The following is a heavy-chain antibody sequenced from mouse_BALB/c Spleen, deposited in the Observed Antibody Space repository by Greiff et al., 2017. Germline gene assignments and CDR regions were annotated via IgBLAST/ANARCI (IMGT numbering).Heavy chain of an antibody. CDR2: IDPSDSYT. V-gene: IGHV1-69*02. Sequence: QVQLQQPGAELVKPGASVKLSCKATGYTFTSYWMHWVKQRPGQGLEWIGEIDPSDSYTNYNQKFKGKATLTVDKSSSTAYMQLSSLTSEDSAVYYCARSGVREAYAMDYWGQGTSVTVSS. J-gene: IGHJ4*01. CDR3: ARSGVREAYAMDY. CDR1: GYTFTSYW. D-gene: IGHD1-1*01.